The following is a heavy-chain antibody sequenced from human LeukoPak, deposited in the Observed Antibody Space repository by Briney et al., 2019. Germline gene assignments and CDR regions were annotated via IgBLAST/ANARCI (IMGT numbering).Heavy chain of an antibody. CDR2: IKTDGSQT. CDR1: GFTFSSYW. D-gene: IGHD7-27*01. V-gene: IGHV3-7*01. J-gene: IGHJ4*02. CDR3: ARDLNWETY. Sequence: GGSLRLSCVASGFTFSSYWRTWVRQAPGKGLEWVANIKTDGSQTLYADSVKGRSTISRDNAKNSLYLQMNILRVEDTAVYYCARDLNWETYWGQGTLVSVSS.